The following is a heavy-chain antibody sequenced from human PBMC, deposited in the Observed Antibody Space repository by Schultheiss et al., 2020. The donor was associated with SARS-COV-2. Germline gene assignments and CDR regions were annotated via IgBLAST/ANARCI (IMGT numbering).Heavy chain of an antibody. CDR1: GGSISSGGYY. CDR2: INHSGST. D-gene: IGHD3-10*01. V-gene: IGHV4-39*07. J-gene: IGHJ6*03. CDR3: ARDPPRGYYYYYYMDV. Sequence: SETLSLTCTVSGGSISSGGYYWSWIRQPPGKGLEWIGEINHSGSTNYNPSLKSRVTISVDTSKNQFSLKLSSVTAADTAVYYCARDPPRGYYYYYYMDVWGKGTTVTVSS.